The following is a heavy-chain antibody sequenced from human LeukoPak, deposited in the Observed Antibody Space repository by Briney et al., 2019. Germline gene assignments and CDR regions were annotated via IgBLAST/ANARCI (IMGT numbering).Heavy chain of an antibody. CDR1: GGSISSSSYY. J-gene: IGHJ4*02. CDR2: IYYSGST. V-gene: IGHV4-39*01. Sequence: SETLSLTCTVSGGSISSSSYYWGWIRQPPGKGLVWIGSIYYSGSTYYNTSLKSRVTISVDTSKNQFSLKLSSVTAADTAVYYCARTLDVDTATTNFDYWGQGTLVTVSS. CDR3: ARTLDVDTATTNFDY. D-gene: IGHD5-18*01.